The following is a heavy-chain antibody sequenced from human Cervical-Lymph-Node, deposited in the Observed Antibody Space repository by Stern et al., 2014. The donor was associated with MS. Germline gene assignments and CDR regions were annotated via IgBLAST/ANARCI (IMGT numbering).Heavy chain of an antibody. CDR1: GYSFTSYA. CDR2: INTNTGNP. Sequence: VQLVESGSELKKPGAAVKVSCKASGYSFTSYAMNWVRQAPGQGLAWMGWINTNTGNPTYTQGFTGRFVFSLDTSVSTAYLQITSLKAEDTAVYYCARDGGSAYCADDCFDYWGQGTLVTVSS. CDR3: ARDGGSAYCADDCFDY. J-gene: IGHJ4*02. D-gene: IGHD2-21*01. V-gene: IGHV7-4-1*02.